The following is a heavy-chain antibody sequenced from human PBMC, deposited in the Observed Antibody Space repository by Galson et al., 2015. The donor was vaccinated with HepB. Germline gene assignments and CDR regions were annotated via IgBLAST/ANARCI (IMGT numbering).Heavy chain of an antibody. V-gene: IGHV1-2*04. Sequence: SVKVSCKASGSTFTGYYMHWVRQAPGQGLEWMGWINPNSGGTNYAQKFQGWVTMTRDTSISTAYMELSRLRSDDTAVYYCARNHYYGSGSPLPGMDVWGQGTTVTVSS. D-gene: IGHD3-10*01. J-gene: IGHJ6*02. CDR2: INPNSGGT. CDR1: GSTFTGYY. CDR3: ARNHYYGSGSPLPGMDV.